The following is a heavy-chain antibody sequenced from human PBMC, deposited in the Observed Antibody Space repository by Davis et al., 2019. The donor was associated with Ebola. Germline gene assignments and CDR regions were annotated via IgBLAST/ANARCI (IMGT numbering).Heavy chain of an antibody. CDR3: TTDYPLYGSGSYYNRYYYYGMDV. CDR1: GFTFRNAW. CDR2: IKSKTDGGTT. Sequence: GGPLRLSCAASGFTFRNAWMSWVRQAPGKGLEWVGRIKSKTDGGTTVYAAPVKGRFTISRDDSKNTLYLQMNSLKTEDTAVYYCTTDYPLYGSGSYYNRYYYYGMDVWGQGTTVTVSS. J-gene: IGHJ6*02. D-gene: IGHD3-10*01. V-gene: IGHV3-15*01.